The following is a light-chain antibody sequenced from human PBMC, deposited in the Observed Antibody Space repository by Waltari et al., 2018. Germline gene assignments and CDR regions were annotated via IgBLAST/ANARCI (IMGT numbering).Light chain of an antibody. V-gene: IGKV1-39*01. CDR3: QQSYSSPLT. J-gene: IGKJ4*01. CDR1: QSISNY. CDR2: AAS. Sequence: DIQMTQSPSSLSASVGDRVTITCRASQSISNYLSWYQQKPRKAPKILIYAASSLPNGVPSRFSGSGSGTDFTLTISSLQPEDFATYYCQQSYSSPLTFGGGTNVEIK.